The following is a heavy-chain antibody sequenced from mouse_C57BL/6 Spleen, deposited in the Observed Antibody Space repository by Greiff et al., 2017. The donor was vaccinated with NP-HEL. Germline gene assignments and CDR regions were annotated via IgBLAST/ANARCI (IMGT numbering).Heavy chain of an antibody. Sequence: EVQLQQSGPELVKPGASVKISCKASGYTFTDYYMNWVKQSHGKSLEWIGDINPNNGGTSYNQKFKGKATLTVDKSSSTAYMELRSLTSEDSAVYYCARGRNYYGSSYEDYWGQGTTLTVSS. J-gene: IGHJ2*01. V-gene: IGHV1-26*01. CDR3: ARGRNYYGSSYEDY. D-gene: IGHD1-1*01. CDR2: INPNNGGT. CDR1: GYTFTDYY.